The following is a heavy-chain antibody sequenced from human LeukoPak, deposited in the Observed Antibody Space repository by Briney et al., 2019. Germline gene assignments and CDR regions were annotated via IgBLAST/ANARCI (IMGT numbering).Heavy chain of an antibody. Sequence: SETLSLTCAVYGGSFSGYCWSWIRQPPGKGLEWIGEINHSGSTNYNPSLKSRVTISVDTSKNQFSLKLSSVTAADTAVYYCARAPDIVVVPARFDPWGQGTLVTVSS. J-gene: IGHJ5*02. V-gene: IGHV4-34*01. CDR2: INHSGST. D-gene: IGHD2-2*01. CDR3: ARAPDIVVVPARFDP. CDR1: GGSFSGYC.